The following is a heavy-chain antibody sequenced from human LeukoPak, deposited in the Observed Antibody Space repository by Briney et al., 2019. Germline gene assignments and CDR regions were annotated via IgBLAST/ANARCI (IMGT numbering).Heavy chain of an antibody. D-gene: IGHD2-2*02. CDR3: AREDIVVVPAAILWYFSDY. V-gene: IGHV4-61*02. CDR2: IYTSGGT. J-gene: IGHJ4*02. CDR1: GGSISSGSYY. Sequence: SETLSLTCTVSGGSISSGSYYWSWIRQPAGKGLEWIGRIYTSGGTNYNPSLKSRVTISVDTSKNQFSLKLSSVTAADTAVYYCAREDIVVVPAAILWYFSDYWGQGTLATVSS.